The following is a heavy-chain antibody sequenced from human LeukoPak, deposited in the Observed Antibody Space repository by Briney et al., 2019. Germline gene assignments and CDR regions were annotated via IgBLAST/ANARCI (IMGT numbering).Heavy chain of an antibody. J-gene: IGHJ3*02. CDR2: IYYTGNT. D-gene: IGHD6-6*01. Sequence: SETLSLTCTASGGSISSYYWSWIRQPPGKGLEWIGYIYYTGNTNYNPSLKSRITISVDTSKNQFSLKLSSVTAADTAFYYCARSASSSSRSAFDIWGQGTMVTVSS. CDR1: GGSISSYY. CDR3: ARSASSSSRSAFDI. V-gene: IGHV4-59*01.